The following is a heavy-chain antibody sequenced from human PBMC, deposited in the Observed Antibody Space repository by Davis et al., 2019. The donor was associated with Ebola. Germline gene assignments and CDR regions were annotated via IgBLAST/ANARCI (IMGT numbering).Heavy chain of an antibody. J-gene: IGHJ5*02. CDR1: GYTFTSYY. Sequence: ASVKVSCKASGYTFTSYYMHWVRQAPGQGLEWMGIINPSGGSTSYAQKFQGRVTMTRDTSTSTVYMELSSLRSEDTAVYYCARAARRGLPPPDNWFDPWGQGTLVTVSS. CDR2: INPSGGST. D-gene: IGHD6-6*01. V-gene: IGHV1-46*01. CDR3: ARAARRGLPPPDNWFDP.